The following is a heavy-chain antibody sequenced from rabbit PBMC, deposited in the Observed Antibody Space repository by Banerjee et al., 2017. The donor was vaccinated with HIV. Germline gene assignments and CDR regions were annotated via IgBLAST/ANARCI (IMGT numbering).Heavy chain of an antibody. D-gene: IGHD6-1*01. CDR2: IYIGSATT. CDR3: ARGDGYSGYGYAFNL. CDR1: GFSFGSSYY. Sequence: QSLEESRGGLVQPEGSLTLTCTASGFSFGSSYYMCWVRQAPGKGLEWIGCIYIGSATTYYASWVNGRFTISKTSSTVDLKMTSLTAADTATYFCARGDGYSGYGYAFNLWGQGTLVTVS. V-gene: IGHV1S40*01. J-gene: IGHJ4*01.